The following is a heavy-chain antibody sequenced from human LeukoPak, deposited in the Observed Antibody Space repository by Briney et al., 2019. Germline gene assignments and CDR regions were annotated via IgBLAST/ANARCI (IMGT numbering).Heavy chain of an antibody. Sequence: SETLSLTCTVSGGSISSYYWSWIRQPPGKGLEWIGYIYYSGSTNYNPSLKSRVTISVDTSKNQFSLKLSSVTAADTAVYYCARSLGGLYYYYGMDVWGQGTTVTVSS. CDR3: ARSLGGLYYYYGMDV. V-gene: IGHV4-59*01. D-gene: IGHD2-15*01. CDR1: GGSISSYY. CDR2: IYYSGST. J-gene: IGHJ6*02.